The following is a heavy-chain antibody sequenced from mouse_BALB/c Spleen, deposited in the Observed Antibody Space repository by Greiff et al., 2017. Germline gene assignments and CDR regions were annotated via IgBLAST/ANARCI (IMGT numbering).Heavy chain of an antibody. CDR2: INSNGGST. CDR1: GFTFSSYG. Sequence: EVQRVESGGGLVQPGGSLKLSCAASGFTFSSYGMSWVRQTPDKRLELVATINSNGGSTYYPDSVKGRFTISRDNAKNTLYLQMSSLKSEDTAMYYCAREPYWGQGTTLTVSS. J-gene: IGHJ2*01. CDR3: AREPY. V-gene: IGHV5-6-3*01.